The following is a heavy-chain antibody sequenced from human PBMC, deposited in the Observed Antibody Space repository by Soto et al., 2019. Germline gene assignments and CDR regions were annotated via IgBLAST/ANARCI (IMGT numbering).Heavy chain of an antibody. D-gene: IGHD2-2*01. J-gene: IGHJ6*02. Sequence: QVQLKQSGGEVKNSGASVKVSCQSAGYAFIKYGINWVRQAPGKGLEGLGWISPYNGDTNYAQSLQDRTTMTRDTSTSIAYMRLRNLRSNDTAVYYCARVAPIVVEPSAATFYIYQGMDVWGQGTPVIVS. V-gene: IGHV1-18*01. CDR3: ARVAPIVVEPSAATFYIYQGMDV. CDR1: GYAFIKYG. CDR2: ISPYNGDT.